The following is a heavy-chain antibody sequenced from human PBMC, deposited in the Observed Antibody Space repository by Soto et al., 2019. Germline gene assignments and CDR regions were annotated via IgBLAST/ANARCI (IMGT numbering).Heavy chain of an antibody. CDR1: GGSFSGYY. Sequence: QVQLQTWGAGPLRPLETLSLTCGVSGGSFSGYYWAWIRQTPGKGLEWIGEITDRGSINYNPSLKRRVSISVDTAKNHYAQNLMSVTAADTAVYYCAREGHDILTGPPWVWYFDLWGRGTLVTVSS. V-gene: IGHV4-34*01. CDR3: AREGHDILTGPPWVWYFDL. D-gene: IGHD3-9*01. CDR2: ITDRGSI. J-gene: IGHJ2*01.